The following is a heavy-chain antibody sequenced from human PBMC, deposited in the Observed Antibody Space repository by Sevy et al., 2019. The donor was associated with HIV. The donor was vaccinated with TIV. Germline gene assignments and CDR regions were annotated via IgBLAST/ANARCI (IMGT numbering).Heavy chain of an antibody. CDR3: AKEAGGYYYCGMDV. Sequence: GGSLRLSCAASGFTFDDYAMHWVRQAPGKGLEWVSLISWDGGSTYYADSVKGRFTISRDNSKNSLYLQMNSLRGEDTALYYCAKEAGGYYYCGMDVWGQGTTVTVSS. CDR2: ISWDGGST. CDR1: GFTFDDYA. V-gene: IGHV3-43D*03. J-gene: IGHJ6*02. D-gene: IGHD3-16*01.